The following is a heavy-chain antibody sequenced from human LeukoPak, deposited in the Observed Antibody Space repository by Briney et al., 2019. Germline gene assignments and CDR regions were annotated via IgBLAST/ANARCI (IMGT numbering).Heavy chain of an antibody. CDR3: ARGGYYGSGNDFRFDP. J-gene: IGHJ5*02. CDR1: GESINTYY. V-gene: IGHV4-59*13. Sequence: PSETLSLTCTVSGESINTYYWSWIRQPPGKGLEWIGYIDYSGYTNYNPSLKSRVTISVDTSKNQFSLKLTSVTAADTAVYFCARGGYYGSGNDFRFDPWGQGTLVTVSS. CDR2: IDYSGYT. D-gene: IGHD3-10*01.